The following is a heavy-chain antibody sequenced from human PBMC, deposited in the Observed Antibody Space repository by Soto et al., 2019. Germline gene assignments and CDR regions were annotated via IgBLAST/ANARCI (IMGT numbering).Heavy chain of an antibody. CDR3: AREQGYSYGTGSYYYYGMDV. CDR2: ISSSGSTI. CDR1: GFTFSDYD. Sequence: HXGSLRLSCAASGFTFSDYDMSWIRQAPGKGLEWVSYISSSGSTIYYADSVKGRFTISRDNAKNSLYLQMNSLRAEDTAVYYCAREQGYSYGTGSYYYYGMDVWGQGATVTVSS. D-gene: IGHD5-18*01. J-gene: IGHJ6*02. V-gene: IGHV3-11*01.